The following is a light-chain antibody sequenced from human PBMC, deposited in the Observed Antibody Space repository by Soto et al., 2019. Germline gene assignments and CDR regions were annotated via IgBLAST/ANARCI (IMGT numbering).Light chain of an antibody. Sequence: SVLTQPPSASGTPGQTVTISCSGSYSNVGANPVSWYQQVPGRAPQLLIYSNNQRPAGVPGRSSGSRSDTSASLSISGLQSADEVDYYCASWDDTLNDYVFGTGTKVTVL. V-gene: IGLV1-44*01. CDR3: ASWDDTLNDYV. CDR2: SNN. CDR1: YSNVGANP. J-gene: IGLJ1*01.